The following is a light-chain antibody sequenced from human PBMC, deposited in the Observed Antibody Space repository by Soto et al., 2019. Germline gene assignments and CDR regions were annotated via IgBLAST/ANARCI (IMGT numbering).Light chain of an antibody. Sequence: EIVLTQSPGTLSLSPGERATLSCRASQSVSSSYLAWYQQKPGQAPRLLIYGASNRAAGIPDRFSGSGSGTDFTLTISRLEPEDLEVYYCQQYGSSPPTFGQGTKVEIK. CDR3: QQYGSSPPT. V-gene: IGKV3-20*01. J-gene: IGKJ1*01. CDR2: GAS. CDR1: QSVSSSY.